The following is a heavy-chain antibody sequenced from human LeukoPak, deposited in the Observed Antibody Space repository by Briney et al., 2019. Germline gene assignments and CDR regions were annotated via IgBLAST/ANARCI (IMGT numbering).Heavy chain of an antibody. CDR1: GGSFSGYY. J-gene: IGHJ3*02. Sequence: SETLSLTCAVYGGSFSGYYWGWIRQPPGKGLEWIGSIYYSGSTYYNPSLKSRVTISVDTSKNQFSLKLSSVTAADTAVYYCASIVVVHDAFDIWGQGTMVTVSS. D-gene: IGHD3-22*01. CDR3: ASIVVVHDAFDI. CDR2: IYYSGST. V-gene: IGHV4-34*01.